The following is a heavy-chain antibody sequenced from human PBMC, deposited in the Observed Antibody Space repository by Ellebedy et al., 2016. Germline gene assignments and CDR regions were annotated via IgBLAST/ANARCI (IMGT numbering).Heavy chain of an antibody. D-gene: IGHD4-17*01. J-gene: IGHJ4*02. CDR1: GFTFSSYV. CDR2: ISRSGDST. Sequence: GESLKISXTASGFTFSSYVMSWVRQAPGKGLKWVSGISRSGDSTYYADSVKGRFTISRDNPKNTLYLQMNSLRAEDTAVYYCAKDRDDDGDDVFDSWGQGSLVTVPS. V-gene: IGHV3-23*01. CDR3: AKDRDDDGDDVFDS.